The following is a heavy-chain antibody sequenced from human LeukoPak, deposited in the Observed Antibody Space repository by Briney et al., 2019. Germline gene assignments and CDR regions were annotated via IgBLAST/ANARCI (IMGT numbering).Heavy chain of an antibody. CDR2: IYYSGST. V-gene: IGHV4-59*01. CDR3: ARGQTGYPYYFDY. CDR1: GGSISSYY. J-gene: IGHJ4*02. Sequence: PSETLSLTCTVSGGSISSYYWSWIRQPPGKGLEWIGYIYYSGSTNYNPSLKSRVTISVDTSKNQFSLKLSSVTAADTAVYYCARGQTGYPYYFDYWGQGTLVTVSS. D-gene: IGHD3-9*01.